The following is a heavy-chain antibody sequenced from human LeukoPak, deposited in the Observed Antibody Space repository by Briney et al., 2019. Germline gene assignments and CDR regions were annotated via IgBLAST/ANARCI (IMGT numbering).Heavy chain of an antibody. Sequence: GGSLRLSCAASGFSFSSYSMYWVRQAPGRGLEWISYISSGSRTIFYADSVKGRFTISRDNAKNSLYLLMNNLRADDTAVYYCARESITGDRDFDYWGQGTLITVSS. V-gene: IGHV3-48*01. D-gene: IGHD7-27*01. CDR3: ARESITGDRDFDY. J-gene: IGHJ4*02. CDR2: ISSGSRTI. CDR1: GFSFSSYS.